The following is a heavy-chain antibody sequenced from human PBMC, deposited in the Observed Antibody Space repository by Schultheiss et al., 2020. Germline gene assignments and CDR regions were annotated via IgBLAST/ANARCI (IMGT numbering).Heavy chain of an antibody. V-gene: IGHV3-30-3*01. CDR3: ASVSTGLVVLDY. D-gene: IGHD2/OR15-2a*01. J-gene: IGHJ4*02. CDR2: ISYDGSNK. Sequence: GGSLRLSCAASGFTFSSYAMHWVRQAPGKGLEWVAVISYDGSNKYYADSVKGRFTISRDNSKNTRYLQMNSLRAEDTAVYYCASVSTGLVVLDYWGQGTLVTVSS. CDR1: GFTFSSYA.